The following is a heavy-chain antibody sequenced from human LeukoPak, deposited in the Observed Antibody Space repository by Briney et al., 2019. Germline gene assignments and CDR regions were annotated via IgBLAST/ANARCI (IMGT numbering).Heavy chain of an antibody. CDR2: INPRGGST. V-gene: IGHV1-46*01. Sequence: GASVKVSCKASGYTFTSYYMHWVRQAPGQGLEWMGIINPRGGSTSYAQKFQGRVTMTRDMSTSTVYMELSSLRSEDTAVYYCARDAAGLFSSSGWYPPHTDYWGQGTLVTVSS. D-gene: IGHD6-19*01. J-gene: IGHJ4*02. CDR3: ARDAAGLFSSSGWYPPHTDY. CDR1: GYTFTSYY.